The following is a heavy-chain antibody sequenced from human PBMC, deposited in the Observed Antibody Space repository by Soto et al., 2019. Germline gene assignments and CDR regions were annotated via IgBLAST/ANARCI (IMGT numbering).Heavy chain of an antibody. D-gene: IGHD3-22*01. CDR1: GGSFSGYY. Sequence: SETLSLTCAVYGGSFSGYYWSWIRQPPGKGLEWIGEINHSGSTNYNPSLKSRVTISVDTSKNQFSLKLSSVTAADTAVYYCARAPDYYDSSGYYGHWGQGTLVTVSS. J-gene: IGHJ4*02. V-gene: IGHV4-34*01. CDR3: ARAPDYYDSSGYYGH. CDR2: INHSGST.